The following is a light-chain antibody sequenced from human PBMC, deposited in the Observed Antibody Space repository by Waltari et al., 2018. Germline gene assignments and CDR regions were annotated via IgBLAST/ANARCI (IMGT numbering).Light chain of an antibody. V-gene: IGLV2-14*01. CDR3: SSYTSSSTLVV. Sequence: QSALTQPASVSGSPGQSITISCTGTSSDVGAYNYVSWYQQHPGKAPKLMIYEVGNRPSGVSNLFSGSKSGNTASLTISGLQAEDEADYYCSSYTSSSTLVVFGGGTKLTVL. CDR2: EVG. CDR1: SSDVGAYNY. J-gene: IGLJ2*01.